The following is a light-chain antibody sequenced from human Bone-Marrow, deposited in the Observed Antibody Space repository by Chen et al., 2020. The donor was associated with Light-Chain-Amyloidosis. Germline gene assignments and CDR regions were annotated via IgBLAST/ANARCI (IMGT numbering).Light chain of an antibody. CDR2: RDT. Sequence: SYELTQPPSLSLSPGQTARITCSGDDLPTKYAYWYQQKPGQAPELVIHRDTERPAWISERFSGSRSGTTATFTISGVQAEDEADYHCQSADSSGTYEVIFGGGNKLTVL. CDR3: QSADSSGTYEVI. CDR1: DLPTKY. V-gene: IGLV3-25*03. J-gene: IGLJ2*01.